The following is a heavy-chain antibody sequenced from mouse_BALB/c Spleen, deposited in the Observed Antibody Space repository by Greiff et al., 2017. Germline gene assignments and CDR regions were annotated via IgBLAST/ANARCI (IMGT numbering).Heavy chain of an antibody. CDR3: AGGSGNWFAY. CDR2: ISYSGST. J-gene: IGHJ3*01. V-gene: IGHV3-2*02. CDR1: GYSITSDYA. Sequence: EVKLVESGPGLVKPSQSLSLTCTVTGYSITSDYAWNWIRQFPGNKLEWMGYISYSGSTSYNPSLKSRISITRDTSKNQFFLQLNSVTTEDTATYCCAGGSGNWFAYWGQGTLVTVSA.